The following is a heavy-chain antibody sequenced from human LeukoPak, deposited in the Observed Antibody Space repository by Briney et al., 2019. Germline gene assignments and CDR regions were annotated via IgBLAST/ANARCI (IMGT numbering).Heavy chain of an antibody. CDR2: IKEDGSEK. J-gene: IGHJ4*02. D-gene: IGHD3-22*01. Sequence: PGGSLRLSCAASRYTFSRYWMSWVRQAPGKGLEWVANIKEDGSEKYYVDSVKGRFTISRDNAKNSLYLQMNSLRAEDTAVYYCARVNYESSGYHSGYFDNWGQGTLVTVSS. CDR3: ARVNYESSGYHSGYFDN. CDR1: RYTFSRYW. V-gene: IGHV3-7*01.